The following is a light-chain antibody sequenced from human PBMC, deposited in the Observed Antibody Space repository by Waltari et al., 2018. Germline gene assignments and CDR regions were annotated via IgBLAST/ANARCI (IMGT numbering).Light chain of an antibody. V-gene: IGKV1-12*02. CDR1: QDISSW. J-gene: IGKJ1*01. CDR2: AAS. CDR3: QQANSFPWT. Sequence: DIHFPQSPSSVSASVGTSVNIPCRASQDISSWLGWYQQKPGKAPNLRIYAASSVQSGVPSRFSGSGSGTDFTLSISSLQREDFATYYCQQANSFPWTFGQGTKVEIK.